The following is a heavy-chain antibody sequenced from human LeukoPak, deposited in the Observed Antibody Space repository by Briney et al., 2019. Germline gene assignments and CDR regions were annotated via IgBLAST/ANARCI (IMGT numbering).Heavy chain of an antibody. CDR3: ARGSLHSAYGFDY. CDR1: GFTSSDYY. V-gene: IGHV3-11*06. J-gene: IGHJ4*02. CDR2: ISNSGAYT. Sequence: GGSLRLSCAVSGFTSSDYYMSWIRQSPGKGLEWVSCISNSGAYTNYADSVKGRFTISRDNAKNSLFLQMSSLRAEDTAVYYCARGSLHSAYGFDYWGQGTLVTVSS. D-gene: IGHD5-12*01.